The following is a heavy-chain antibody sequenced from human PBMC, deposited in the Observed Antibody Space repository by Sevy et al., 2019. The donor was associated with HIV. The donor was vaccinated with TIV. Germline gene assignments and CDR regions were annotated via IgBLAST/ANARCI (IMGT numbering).Heavy chain of an antibody. Sequence: ASVKVSCKASGYTFTSYGISWVRQAPGQGLEWMGWISAYNGNTNYAQKLQARVTMTTDTSTSTAYMELRSLRSDDTAVYYCARAGCGYYDRNTYFDYWGEGTLVSVSS. V-gene: IGHV1-18*01. D-gene: IGHD3-3*01. CDR3: ARAGCGYYDRNTYFDY. J-gene: IGHJ4*02. CDR2: ISAYNGNT. CDR1: GYTFTSYG.